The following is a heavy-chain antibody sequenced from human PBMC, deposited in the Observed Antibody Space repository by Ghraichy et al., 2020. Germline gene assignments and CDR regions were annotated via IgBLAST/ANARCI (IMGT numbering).Heavy chain of an antibody. D-gene: IGHD6-6*01. CDR2: INQPGSEK. Sequence: GGSLRLSCAASGFTFSNYWMSWVRQAPGKGLEWVANINQPGSEKFYVDSVKGRFTISRDNAKNSLYLQMNSLRAEDTAVYYCARRVSSSSSNWYFDLWGRDTLVTVSS. CDR3: ARRVSSSSSNWYFDL. J-gene: IGHJ2*01. CDR1: GFTFSNYW. V-gene: IGHV3-7*01.